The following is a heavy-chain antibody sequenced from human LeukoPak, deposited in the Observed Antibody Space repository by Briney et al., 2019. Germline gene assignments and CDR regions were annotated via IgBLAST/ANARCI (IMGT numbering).Heavy chain of an antibody. J-gene: IGHJ2*01. Sequence: SSETLSLTCTVSGGSISSYYWSWIRQPPGKGLEWIGYIYYSGSTNYNPSLKSRVTISVDTSKNQFSLKLSSVTAADTAVYYCAREVREPAAGTFSFDLWGRGTLVTVSS. CDR3: AREVREPAAGTFSFDL. CDR2: IYYSGST. V-gene: IGHV4-59*01. D-gene: IGHD6-13*01. CDR1: GGSISSYY.